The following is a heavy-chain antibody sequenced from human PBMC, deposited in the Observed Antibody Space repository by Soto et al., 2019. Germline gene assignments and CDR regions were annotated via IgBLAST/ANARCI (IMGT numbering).Heavy chain of an antibody. D-gene: IGHD3-16*02. CDR2: IKQDGSEK. CDR3: ASEFVGDTFGGVIAPFDY. CDR1: GFTFSSYW. J-gene: IGHJ4*02. V-gene: IGHV3-7*01. Sequence: GGSLRLSCVASGFTFSSYWMSWVRQAPGKGLEWVANIKQDGSEKYYVDSVKGRFTISRDNAKNSLYLQMNSLRAEDTAVYYCASEFVGDTFGGVIAPFDYCGQGTLVTSPQ.